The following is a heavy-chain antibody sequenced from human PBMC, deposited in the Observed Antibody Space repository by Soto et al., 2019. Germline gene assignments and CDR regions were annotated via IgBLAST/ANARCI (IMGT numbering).Heavy chain of an antibody. V-gene: IGHV4-34*01. J-gene: IGHJ2*01. D-gene: IGHD4-17*01. Sequence: SETLSLTCAVYGGSFSGYYWSWIRQPPGKGLEWIGEINHSGSTNYNPSLKSRVTISVDTSKNQFSLKLSSVTAADTAVYYCAKSYGDYGWYFDLWGRGTLVTVSS. CDR3: AKSYGDYGWYFDL. CDR1: GGSFSGYY. CDR2: INHSGST.